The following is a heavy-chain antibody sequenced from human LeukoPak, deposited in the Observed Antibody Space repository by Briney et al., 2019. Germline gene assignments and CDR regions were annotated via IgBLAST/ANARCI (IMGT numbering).Heavy chain of an antibody. V-gene: IGHV3-7*04. CDR2: INQDGSET. Sequence: ETLSLTCAVYGGSFSGYYWSWVRQAPGKGLEWVANINQDGSETYYVDSVEGRFTISRDNAKNSLFLQMSSLRAEDTAVYFCSGDPGDYWGQGTLVTVSS. CDR3: SGDPGDY. J-gene: IGHJ4*02. D-gene: IGHD7-27*01. CDR1: GGSFSGYY.